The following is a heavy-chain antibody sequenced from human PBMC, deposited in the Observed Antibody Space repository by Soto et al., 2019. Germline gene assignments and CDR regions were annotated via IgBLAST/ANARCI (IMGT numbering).Heavy chain of an antibody. CDR3: ARASRTEIAAAGKRRTWDY. Sequence: QVQLVQSGAEVKKPGASVKVSCKASGYTFTSYGISWVRQAPGQGLEWMGWISAYNGNTNYAQKLQGRVTMTTDTSTSTAYMELRSLRSDDTAGYYCARASRTEIAAAGKRRTWDYWGQGTLVTVSS. J-gene: IGHJ4*02. V-gene: IGHV1-18*04. CDR2: ISAYNGNT. CDR1: GYTFTSYG. D-gene: IGHD6-13*01.